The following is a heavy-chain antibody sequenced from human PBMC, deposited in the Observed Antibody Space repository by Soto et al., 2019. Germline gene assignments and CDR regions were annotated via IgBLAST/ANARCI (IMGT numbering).Heavy chain of an antibody. Sequence: HPGGSLRLSCAGSGFTFSSYAMSWVRQAPGKGLEWVSAISGSGGSTYYADSVKGRFTISRDNSKNTQYLQMNSLRADDTAVYYCVKGEYYYDSSGYYPFDYWGQGTLVTVSS. V-gene: IGHV3-23*01. J-gene: IGHJ4*02. D-gene: IGHD3-22*01. CDR3: VKGEYYYDSSGYYPFDY. CDR2: ISGSGGST. CDR1: GFTFSSYA.